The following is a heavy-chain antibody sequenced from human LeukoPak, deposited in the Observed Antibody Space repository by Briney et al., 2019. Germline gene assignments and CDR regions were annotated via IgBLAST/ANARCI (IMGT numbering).Heavy chain of an antibody. V-gene: IGHV3-30*04. CDR1: GFTFSSYA. CDR2: ISYDGSNK. D-gene: IGHD3-22*01. J-gene: IGHJ4*02. Sequence: PGGSLRLSCAASGFTFSSYAMHWVRQAPGKGLEWVAVISYDGSNKYYADSVKGRFTISRDNSKNTLYLQMNSLRAEDTAVYYCAKDWYYYDSSGIYWGQGTLVTVSS. CDR3: AKDWYYYDSSGIY.